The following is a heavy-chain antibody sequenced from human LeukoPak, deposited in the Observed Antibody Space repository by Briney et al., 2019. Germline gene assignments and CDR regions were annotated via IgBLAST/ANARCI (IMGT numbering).Heavy chain of an antibody. CDR1: GGSISISSYY. D-gene: IGHD5-12*01. V-gene: IGHV4-39*01. Sequence: SETLSLTCTVSGGSISISSYYWGWIRQPPGKGLEWIGSIYYSGRTYYNPSLKSRVTISVDTSKNPFSLKLTSVTAADTAVYFCARHTYSGYDYPFDYWGQGTLVTVSS. CDR2: IYYSGRT. CDR3: ARHTYSGYDYPFDY. J-gene: IGHJ4*02.